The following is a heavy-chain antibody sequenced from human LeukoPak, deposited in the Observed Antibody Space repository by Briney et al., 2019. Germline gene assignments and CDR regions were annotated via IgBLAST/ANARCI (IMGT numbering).Heavy chain of an antibody. CDR3: GDLGSAGTDH. J-gene: IGHJ4*02. D-gene: IGHD3-10*01. V-gene: IGHV3-72*01. CDR1: GFPFDRYW. CDR2: IRNKANGYTT. Sequence: PGGSLRLSCAASGFPFDRYWMSWVRLAPGQGLEWVGLIRNKANGYTTIYAASVKGRFTISRDDSKNSVYLQMDSLKTEDTAVYYCGDLGSAGTDHWDQGTLVTVSS.